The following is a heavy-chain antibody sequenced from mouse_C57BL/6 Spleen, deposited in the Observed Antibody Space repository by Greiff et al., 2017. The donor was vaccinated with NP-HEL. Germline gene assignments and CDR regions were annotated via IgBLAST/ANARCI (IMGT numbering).Heavy chain of an antibody. CDR2: IYPGDGDT. J-gene: IGHJ3*01. V-gene: IGHV1-82*01. CDR3: ARGYGSSYRFAY. D-gene: IGHD1-1*01. Sequence: LVESGPELVKPGASVKISCKASGYAFSSSWMNWVKQRPGKGLEWIGRIYPGDGDTNYNGTFKGKATLTAYKSSSTAYMQLSSLTSEDSAVYVCARGYGSSYRFAYWGQGTLVTVSS. CDR1: GYAFSSSW.